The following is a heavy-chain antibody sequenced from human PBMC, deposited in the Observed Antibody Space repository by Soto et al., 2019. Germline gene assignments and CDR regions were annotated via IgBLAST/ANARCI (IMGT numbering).Heavy chain of an antibody. Sequence: VASVKVSCKASGYTFTTYTIHWVRQAPGQRLEWMGWINAGNGNTKYSQKFQGRVTITRDTSASTAYMELSSLRSEDTAVFYCARETLGVWGQGTLVTVSS. V-gene: IGHV1-3*01. CDR2: INAGNGNT. CDR1: GYTFTTYT. D-gene: IGHD3-10*01. CDR3: ARETLGV. J-gene: IGHJ4*02.